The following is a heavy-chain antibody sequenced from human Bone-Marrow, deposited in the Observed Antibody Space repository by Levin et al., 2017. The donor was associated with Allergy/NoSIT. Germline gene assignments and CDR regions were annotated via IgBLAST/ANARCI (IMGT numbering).Heavy chain of an antibody. CDR2: ISYDGSNK. CDR1: GFTFSSYA. D-gene: IGHD2-15*01. CDR3: AREPLIYCSGGSCYGPNFDY. Sequence: LSGGSLRLSCAASGFTFSSYAMHWVRQAPGKGLEWVAVISYDGSNKYYADSVKGRFTISRDNSKNTLYLQMNSLRAEDTAVYYCAREPLIYCSGGSCYGPNFDYWGQGTLVTVSS. J-gene: IGHJ4*02. V-gene: IGHV3-30-3*01.